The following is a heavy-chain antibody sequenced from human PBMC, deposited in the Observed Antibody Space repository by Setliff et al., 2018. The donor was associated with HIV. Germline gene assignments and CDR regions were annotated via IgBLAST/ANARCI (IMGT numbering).Heavy chain of an antibody. V-gene: IGHV5-51*01. Sequence: GESLKISCKGSGCSFTSYWIGWVRQMPGKGLEWMGIIYPGDSDTRYSPSFQGQVTISADKSISTAYLQWSSLRASDTAMYYCARSPIRYCSGGSCYSGFDYWGQGTLVTVSS. CDR3: ARSPIRYCSGGSCYSGFDY. J-gene: IGHJ4*02. CDR2: IYPGDSDT. CDR1: GCSFTSYW. D-gene: IGHD2-15*01.